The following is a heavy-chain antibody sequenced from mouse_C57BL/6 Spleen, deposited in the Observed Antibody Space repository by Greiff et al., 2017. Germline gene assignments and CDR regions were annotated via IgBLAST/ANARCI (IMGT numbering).Heavy chain of an antibody. J-gene: IGHJ2*01. CDR3: ARRRGDYYGIFDY. Sequence: EVQLQQSGPELVKPGASVKISCKASGYSFTGYYMNWVKQSPEKSLEWIGEINPSTGGTTYNQKFKAKATLTVDKSSSTAYMQLKSLTSEDAAVSYCARRRGDYYGIFDYWGQGPTLTDSS. CDR1: GYSFTGYY. D-gene: IGHD1-1*01. CDR2: INPSTGGT. V-gene: IGHV1-42*01.